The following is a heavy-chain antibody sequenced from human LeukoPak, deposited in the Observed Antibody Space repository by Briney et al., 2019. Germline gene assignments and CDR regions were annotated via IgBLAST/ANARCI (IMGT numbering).Heavy chain of an antibody. CDR1: GFTFSSYA. V-gene: IGHV3-21*01. D-gene: IGHD1-20*01. CDR2: ISSSSSYI. J-gene: IGHJ6*03. Sequence: GGSLRLSCAASGFTFSSYAMSWVRQAPGKGLEWVSSISSSSSYIYYADSVRGRFTISRDNAKNSLYLQMNSLRAEDTAVYYCARDNWNDDGGYYYYYYMDVWGKGTTVTVSS. CDR3: ARDNWNDDGGYYYYYYMDV.